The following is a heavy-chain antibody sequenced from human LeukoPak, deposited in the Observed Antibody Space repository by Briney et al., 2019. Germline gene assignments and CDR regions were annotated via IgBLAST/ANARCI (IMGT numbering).Heavy chain of an antibody. V-gene: IGHV4-61*02. CDR1: GGSISSGSYY. J-gene: IGHJ4*02. CDR2: IYTSGST. D-gene: IGHD3-3*01. CDR3: ARVTTIFGVVNDNFDY. Sequence: SETLSLTCTVSGGSISSGSYYWRWIRQPAGKGLEWIGRIYTSGSTNYNPSLKSRVTISVDTSKNQFSLKLSSVTAADTAVYYCARVTTIFGVVNDNFDYWGQGTLVTVSS.